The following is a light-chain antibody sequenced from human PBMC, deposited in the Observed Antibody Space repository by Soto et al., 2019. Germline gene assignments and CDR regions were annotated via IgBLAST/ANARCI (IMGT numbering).Light chain of an antibody. J-gene: IGKJ1*01. V-gene: IGKV1-5*01. CDR1: QSISSW. CDR2: DAS. CDR3: QQYSSYWT. Sequence: DIQMTQSPSTVSASVGDRVTITCRASQSISSWLAWYQQKPGKAPRLLIYDASSLESGVPSRFSGSGSGTEFTLTISSLQPDDFATYYCQQYSSYWTFGQGTKVDI.